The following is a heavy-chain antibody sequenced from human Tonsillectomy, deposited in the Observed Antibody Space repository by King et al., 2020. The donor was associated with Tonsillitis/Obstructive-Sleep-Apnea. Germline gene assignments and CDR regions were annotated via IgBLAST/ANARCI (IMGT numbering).Heavy chain of an antibody. Sequence: QLVQSGAEVKKPGASVKVSCKASGYTFTSYGISWVRQAPGQGLEWMGWISAYNGNTNYAQKLKGRVTMTTDTSTSTAYMELRSLRSDDTAVYYCARGDSGYDYYYYYYMDVWGKGTTVTVSS. D-gene: IGHD5-12*01. CDR3: ARGDSGYDYYYYYYMDV. CDR2: ISAYNGNT. CDR1: GYTFTSYG. J-gene: IGHJ6*03. V-gene: IGHV1-18*01.